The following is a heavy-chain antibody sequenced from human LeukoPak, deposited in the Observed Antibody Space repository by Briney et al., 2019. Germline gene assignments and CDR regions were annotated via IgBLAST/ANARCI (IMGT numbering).Heavy chain of an antibody. V-gene: IGHV1-8*01. Sequence: ASVKVSCKASGYTFTSYDINWVRQATGQGLEWMGWMNPNSGNTGYAQKFQGRVTMTRDTSISTAYMELSSLRSEDTAVYYCAKRGDFWSCYYTDYYYYMDVWGKGTTVTVSS. J-gene: IGHJ6*03. CDR3: AKRGDFWSCYYTDYYYYMDV. CDR2: MNPNSGNT. CDR1: GYTFTSYD. D-gene: IGHD3-3*01.